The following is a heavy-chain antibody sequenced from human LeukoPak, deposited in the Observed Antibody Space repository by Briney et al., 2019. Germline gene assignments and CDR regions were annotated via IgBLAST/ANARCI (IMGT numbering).Heavy chain of an antibody. D-gene: IGHD3-10*01. V-gene: IGHV1-2*02. Sequence: ASVKVSCKASGYTVTGYYMHWGRQAPGQGLEWMGWINPYSGGTNYAQKFQGRVTMTRDTSISTAYMVLSRLRSDDTAVYYCARAYMVRGVIIGGTLDYWGQGTLVTVSS. CDR2: INPYSGGT. J-gene: IGHJ4*02. CDR1: GYTVTGYY. CDR3: ARAYMVRGVIIGGTLDY.